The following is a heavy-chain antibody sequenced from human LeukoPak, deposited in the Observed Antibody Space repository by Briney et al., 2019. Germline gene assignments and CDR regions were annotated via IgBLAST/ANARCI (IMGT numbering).Heavy chain of an antibody. CDR2: INHSGST. Sequence: PGGSLRLSCAASGFTFSSYSMNWVRQPPGKGLEWIGEINHSGSTNYNPSLKSRVTISVDTSKNQFSLKLSSVTAADTAVYYCARRYMVRGVAYYFDYWGQGTLVTVSS. D-gene: IGHD3-10*01. V-gene: IGHV4-34*01. CDR1: GFTFSSYS. CDR3: ARRYMVRGVAYYFDY. J-gene: IGHJ4*02.